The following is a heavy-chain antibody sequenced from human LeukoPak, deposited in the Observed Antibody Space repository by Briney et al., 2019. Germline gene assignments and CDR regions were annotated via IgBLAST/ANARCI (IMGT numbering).Heavy chain of an antibody. CDR3: XXXXXAMVYYYYYMDV. Sequence: GGSLRLSCAASGFTFDDYGMSRVRQAPGKGLEWVSGINWNGGSTGYADSVKGRFTISRDNAKNSLYLQMNSLRAEDTALYYXXXXXXAMVYYYYYMDVWGKGTTVTVSS. D-gene: IGHD5-18*01. CDR2: INWNGGST. J-gene: IGHJ6*03. V-gene: IGHV3-20*04. CDR1: GFTFDDYG.